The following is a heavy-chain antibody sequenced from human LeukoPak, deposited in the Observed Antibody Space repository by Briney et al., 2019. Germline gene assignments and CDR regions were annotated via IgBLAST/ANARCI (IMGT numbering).Heavy chain of an antibody. CDR3: ARGLGCSSTSCPPNWFDH. D-gene: IGHD2-2*01. CDR1: GGTFSSYA. J-gene: IGHJ5*02. Sequence: SVNVSFKASGGTFSSYAINWVRQAPGQGLEWMGVIIPIFGTASYAQKFQGRVTITTDESTSTAYMELSSLRSEDTAVYYCARGLGCSSTSCPPNWFDHWGQGTLVTVSS. CDR2: IIPIFGTA. V-gene: IGHV1-69*05.